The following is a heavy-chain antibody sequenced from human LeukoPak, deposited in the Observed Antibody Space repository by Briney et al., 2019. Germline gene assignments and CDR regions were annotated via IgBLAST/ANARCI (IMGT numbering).Heavy chain of an antibody. Sequence: SVKVSCKASGGTFSSYAISWVRQAPGQGLEWMGRIIPILGIANYAQKFQGRVTITADKSTSTAYMELSSLRSEDTAVYYCARDIGGSPQTGLDYWGQGTLVTVSS. CDR3: ARDIGGSPQTGLDY. J-gene: IGHJ4*02. CDR2: IIPILGIA. D-gene: IGHD1-26*01. CDR1: GGTFSSYA. V-gene: IGHV1-69*04.